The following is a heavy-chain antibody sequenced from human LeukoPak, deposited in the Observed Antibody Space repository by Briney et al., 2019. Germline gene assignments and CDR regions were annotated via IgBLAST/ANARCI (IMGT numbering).Heavy chain of an antibody. V-gene: IGHV1-69*13. CDR1: GGTFSSYA. J-gene: IGHJ3*02. CDR3: ARDRIVVVTAHNGAFDI. CDR2: IIPIFGTA. Sequence: SVKVSCKASGGTFSSYAISWVRQAPGQGLEWMGGIIPIFGTANYAQKFQGRVTITADESTSTAYMELSSLRSEDTAVYYCARDRIVVVTAHNGAFDIWGQGTMVTVSS. D-gene: IGHD2-21*02.